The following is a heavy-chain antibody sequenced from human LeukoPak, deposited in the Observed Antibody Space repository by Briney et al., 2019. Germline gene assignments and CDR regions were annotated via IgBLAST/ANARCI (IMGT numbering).Heavy chain of an antibody. CDR3: AREKNYYDSSGPRGYFDY. D-gene: IGHD3-22*01. Sequence: RSSETLSLTCTVSGGSISSGGYYWSWIRQHPGKGLEWIGYIYYSGSTYYNPSLKSRVTISVDTSKNQFSLKLSSVTAADTAVYYCAREKNYYDSSGPRGYFDYWGQGTLVTVSS. CDR1: GGSISSGGYY. V-gene: IGHV4-31*03. J-gene: IGHJ4*02. CDR2: IYYSGST.